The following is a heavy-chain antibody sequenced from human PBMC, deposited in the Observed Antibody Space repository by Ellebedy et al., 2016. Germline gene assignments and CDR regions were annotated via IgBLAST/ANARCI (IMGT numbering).Heavy chain of an antibody. J-gene: IGHJ4*02. Sequence: GGSLRLSCAASGFTFSSYSMNWVRQAPGKGLEWVSYISSSSTIYYADSVKGRFTISRDNAKNTLYLQMNSLRTEDTAVYYCARGYLGIDYWGQGTLVTVSS. D-gene: IGHD1-1*01. CDR3: ARGYLGIDY. CDR2: ISSSSTI. CDR1: GFTFSSYS. V-gene: IGHV3-48*04.